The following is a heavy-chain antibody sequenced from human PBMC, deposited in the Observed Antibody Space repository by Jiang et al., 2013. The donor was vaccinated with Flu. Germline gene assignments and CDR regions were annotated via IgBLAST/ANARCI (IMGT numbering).Heavy chain of an antibody. J-gene: IGHJ4*02. D-gene: IGHD1-26*01. CDR2: IDWDDDE. Sequence: KPTQTLTLTCTFSGFSLTTSGMCVSWIRQSPGKALEWLARIDWDDDEYYRTSLKTRLTISKDTSKNRVVLTMTNMDPVDTATYYCARIRLVGSKGGGLDYWGQGILVTVSS. V-gene: IGHV2-70*11. CDR3: ARIRLVGSKGGGLDY. CDR1: GFSLTTSGMC.